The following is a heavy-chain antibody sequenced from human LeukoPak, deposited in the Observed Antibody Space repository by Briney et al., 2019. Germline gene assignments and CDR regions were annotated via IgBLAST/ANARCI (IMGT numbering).Heavy chain of an antibody. Sequence: GGALRLSCAASGFTFSSYGMPWVPQAPGKGPERVAFIRYDGSNKYYAGSVKGRFTISRDNSKNTLYLQMNSLRAEDTAVYYCAKAATYYDILTGYYYFDYWGQGTLVTVSS. CDR3: AKAATYYDILTGYYYFDY. J-gene: IGHJ4*02. CDR2: IRYDGSNK. CDR1: GFTFSSYG. D-gene: IGHD3-9*01. V-gene: IGHV3-30*02.